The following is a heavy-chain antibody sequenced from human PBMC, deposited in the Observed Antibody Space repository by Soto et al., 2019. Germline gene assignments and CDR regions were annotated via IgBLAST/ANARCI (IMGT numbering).Heavy chain of an antibody. D-gene: IGHD2-15*01. Sequence: ASVKVSCKASGYTFTNSGISWVRQAPGQGLEWKGWISTDNGNTNYAQKLQGRVTMTTDTSTSTAYMELRSLRSDDTAVYYCARGYCSGGSCYSIHYYYYGMDVWGQGTTVTVSS. V-gene: IGHV1-18*01. CDR2: ISTDNGNT. CDR1: GYTFTNSG. CDR3: ARGYCSGGSCYSIHYYYYGMDV. J-gene: IGHJ6*02.